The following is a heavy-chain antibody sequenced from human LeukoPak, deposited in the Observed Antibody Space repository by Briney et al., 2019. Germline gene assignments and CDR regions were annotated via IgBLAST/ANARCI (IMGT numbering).Heavy chain of an antibody. D-gene: IGHD6-13*01. V-gene: IGHV3-7*03. CDR3: ARSLPYGTTWYGRSDF. Sequence: GGSLRLSCAASGFTFSSYAMHWVRQAPGKGLEWVANIKQDGSAKYYVDSVKGRFTISRDNAMNSLYLQMNSLRAEDTAIYYCARSLPYGTTWYGRSDFWGQGTLVTVSS. CDR2: IKQDGSAK. J-gene: IGHJ4*02. CDR1: GFTFSSYA.